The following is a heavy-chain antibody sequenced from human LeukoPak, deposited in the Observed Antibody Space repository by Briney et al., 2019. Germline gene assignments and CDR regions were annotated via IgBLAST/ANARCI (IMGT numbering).Heavy chain of an antibody. Sequence: SETLSLTCAGFGGSFSGYYWSWLRQSPGKGLEWVGEIHPSGTTNYSPSLKSRVTISLDTSNNQFSLRLSSVTAADTAVYYCARGLDEYKGGNYWGQGTLVTVSS. CDR1: GGSFSGYY. CDR3: ARGLDEYKGGNY. D-gene: IGHD5-24*01. CDR2: IHPSGTT. V-gene: IGHV4-34*01. J-gene: IGHJ4*02.